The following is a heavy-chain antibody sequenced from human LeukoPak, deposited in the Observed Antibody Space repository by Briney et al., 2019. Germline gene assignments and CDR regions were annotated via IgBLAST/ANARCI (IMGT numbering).Heavy chain of an antibody. D-gene: IGHD3-10*01. J-gene: IGHJ4*02. CDR3: AKDRAGRFGESLED. CDR2: TSGNHRT. Sequence: GGSLRLSCAASGFTFSSYGMSWVRQAPGKGLEWVSVTSGNHRTYYADSVKGRFTISRDNSKNTLYLQMNSLRAEDTAVYYCAKDRAGRFGESLEDWGQGTLVTVSS. CDR1: GFTFSSYG. V-gene: IGHV3-23*01.